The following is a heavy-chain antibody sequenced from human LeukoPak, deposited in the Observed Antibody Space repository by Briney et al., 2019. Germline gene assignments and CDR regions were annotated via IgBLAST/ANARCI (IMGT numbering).Heavy chain of an antibody. CDR3: DNGEW. D-gene: IGHD3-3*01. V-gene: IGHV3-23*01. J-gene: IGHJ4*02. CDR1: GFNFGDFA. Sequence: GESLRLSCVGSGFNFGDFAMSWVRPVPGRSPEFVSSISDTGKNVYYADYVRGRATVSRDNSKSTMYLQLNDLRGEDTAVYYCDNGEWWGPGTQVVVSS. CDR2: ISDTGKNV.